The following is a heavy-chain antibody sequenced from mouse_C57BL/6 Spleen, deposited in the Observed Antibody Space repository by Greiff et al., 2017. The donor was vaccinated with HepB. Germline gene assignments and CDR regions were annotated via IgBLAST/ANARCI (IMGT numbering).Heavy chain of an antibody. V-gene: IGHV1-26*01. J-gene: IGHJ2*01. D-gene: IGHD2-5*01. CDR1: GYTFTDYY. Sequence: EVQLQQSGPELVKPGASVKISCKASGYTFTDYYMNWVKQSHGKSLEWIGDINPNNGGTSYNQKFKGKATLTVDKSSSTAYMELRSLTSEDSAVYYCARYSNYVEYCDYWGQGTTLTVSS. CDR2: INPNNGGT. CDR3: ARYSNYVEYCDY.